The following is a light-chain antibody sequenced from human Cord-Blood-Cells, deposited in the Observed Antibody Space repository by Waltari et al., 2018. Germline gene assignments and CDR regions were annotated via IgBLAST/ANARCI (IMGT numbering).Light chain of an antibody. Sequence: IQMTQSPSTLSASVGDRVTITCRASQSISSWLAWYQQKPGKAPTLLIYKASSLESGVPSRFSGSGSGTEFTLTISSLQPDDFATYYCQQYNSYSLTFGGGTKVEIK. J-gene: IGKJ4*01. CDR1: QSISSW. CDR3: QQYNSYSLT. CDR2: KAS. V-gene: IGKV1-5*03.